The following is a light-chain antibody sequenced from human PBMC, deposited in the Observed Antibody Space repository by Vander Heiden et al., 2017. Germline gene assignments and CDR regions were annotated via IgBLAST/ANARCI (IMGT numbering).Light chain of an antibody. CDR2: EVS. J-gene: IGLJ1*01. CDR3: SSYTSSSTPV. CDR1: SSDVGGYNS. Sequence: QSALTQPASVSGSPGHSITISCTGTSSDVGGYNSVSWYQQHPGKAPKVMIYEVSNRASGVSNRFSGSKAGNTASLTIAGLQAEDEADYYCSSYTSSSTPVFGTGTKVTVL. V-gene: IGLV2-14*01.